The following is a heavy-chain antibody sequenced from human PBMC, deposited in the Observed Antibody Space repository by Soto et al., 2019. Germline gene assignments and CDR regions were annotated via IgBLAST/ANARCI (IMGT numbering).Heavy chain of an antibody. CDR2: ISAYNGNT. D-gene: IGHD6-13*01. V-gene: IGHV1-18*01. Sequence: GASVKVSCKASGYTFTSYGISWVRQAPGQGLEWMGWISAYNGNTNYAQKLQGRVTMTTDTSTSTAYMELRSLISDDTAVYYCAREGYSSSWPWYFDLWGRGTLVTVSS. CDR3: AREGYSSSWPWYFDL. CDR1: GYTFTSYG. J-gene: IGHJ2*01.